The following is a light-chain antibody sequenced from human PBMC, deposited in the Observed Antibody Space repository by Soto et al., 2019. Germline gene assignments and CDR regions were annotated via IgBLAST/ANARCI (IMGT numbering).Light chain of an antibody. V-gene: IGLV1-40*01. CDR2: HSN. CDR3: ATWDGSLNGVV. Sequence: QSVLTQPPSVSGAPGQRVTISCTGNSSNLGAGYDVHWYQQVPGTAPKLLIYHSNQRPSGVPDRFSGSKYGTSASLAISGLQSEDETHYYCATWDGSLNGVVFGGGTKLTVL. CDR1: SSNLGAGYD. J-gene: IGLJ2*01.